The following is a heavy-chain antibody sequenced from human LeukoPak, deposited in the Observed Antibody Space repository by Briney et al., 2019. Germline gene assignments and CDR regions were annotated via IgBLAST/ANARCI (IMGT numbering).Heavy chain of an antibody. J-gene: IGHJ4*02. D-gene: IGHD3-10*01. V-gene: IGHV3-15*01. Sequence: GGSLRLSCAAPGFTFSDYYMSWVRQAPGKGLEWVGRIKSKTDGGTTDYAAPVKGRFTISRDDSKNTLYLQMNSLKTEDTAAYYCITDFALIVDSGKFDYWGQGTLVTVSS. CDR3: ITDFALIVDSGKFDY. CDR2: IKSKTDGGTT. CDR1: GFTFSDYY.